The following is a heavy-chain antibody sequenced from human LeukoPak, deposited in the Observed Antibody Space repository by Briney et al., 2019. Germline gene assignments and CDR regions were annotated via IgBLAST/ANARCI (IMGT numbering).Heavy chain of an antibody. D-gene: IGHD5-18*01. J-gene: IGHJ3*02. CDR3: AKEKGDTAVEDAFDM. V-gene: IGHV3-30*18. Sequence: GGSLRLSCAASGFTFSSYGIHWVRQAPGKGLEWVAVISYDGSNKYYADSVKGRFTISRDNSKNTLYLQMNSLRAEDTAVYYCAKEKGDTAVEDAFDMWGQGTMVTVSS. CDR2: ISYDGSNK. CDR1: GFTFSSYG.